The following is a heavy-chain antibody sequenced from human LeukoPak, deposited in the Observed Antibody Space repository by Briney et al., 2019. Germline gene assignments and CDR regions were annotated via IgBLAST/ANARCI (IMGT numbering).Heavy chain of an antibody. CDR2: ISSNGYNT. D-gene: IGHD2-15*01. CDR3: TRDSALLGVAFDL. Sequence: PGGSLRLSCSASGFPFNTYPIHWVRQAPGKGLEYVAGISSNGYNTDFTDSAKGRFTISRDNSKSTLFLQMNSLRAEDTAVYFCTRDSALLGVAFDLWGQGTVVTVSS. V-gene: IGHV3-64D*06. CDR1: GFPFNTYP. J-gene: IGHJ3*01.